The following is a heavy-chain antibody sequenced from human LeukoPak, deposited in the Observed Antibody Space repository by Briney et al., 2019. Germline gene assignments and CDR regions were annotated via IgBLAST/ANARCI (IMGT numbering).Heavy chain of an antibody. J-gene: IGHJ5*02. CDR2: INAGNGNT. D-gene: IGHD4-17*01. V-gene: IGHV1-3*01. CDR1: GYSFSTYA. Sequence: ASVKVSCKASGYSFSTYAISWVRQAPGQRLEWMGWINAGNGNTKYSQKFQGRVTITRDTSASTAYMELSSLRSEDTAVYYCARVSHDYGDFMYNWFDPWGQGTLVTVSS. CDR3: ARVSHDYGDFMYNWFDP.